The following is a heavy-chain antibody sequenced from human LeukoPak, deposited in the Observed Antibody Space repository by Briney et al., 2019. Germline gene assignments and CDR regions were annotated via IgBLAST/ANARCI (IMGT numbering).Heavy chain of an antibody. V-gene: IGHV1-18*04. CDR2: ISAYNGNT. Sequence: ASVKVSCKASGYTFTSYGISWVRQAPGQGLEWIGWISAYNGNTNYAQKLQGRVTMTTDTSTSTAYMELRSLRSDDTAVYYCARDRGYDILTGYYTARTDYWGQGTLVTVSS. D-gene: IGHD3-9*01. CDR1: GYTFTSYG. CDR3: ARDRGYDILTGYYTARTDY. J-gene: IGHJ4*02.